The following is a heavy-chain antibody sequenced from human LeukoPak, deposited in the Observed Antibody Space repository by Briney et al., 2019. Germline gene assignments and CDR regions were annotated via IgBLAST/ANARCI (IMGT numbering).Heavy chain of an antibody. Sequence: GGSLRLSCAASGFTFSSCAMSWVRQAPGKGLEWVAGISGSGGGTNYADSVKGRFTISRDNSKNTLYLQMNNLRVDDTAVYFCAKRGVVIRVILVGFHKEAYYFDSWGQGALVTVSS. J-gene: IGHJ4*02. D-gene: IGHD3-22*01. CDR1: GFTFSSCA. CDR3: AKRGVVIRVILVGFHKEAYYFDS. CDR2: ISGSGGGT. V-gene: IGHV3-23*01.